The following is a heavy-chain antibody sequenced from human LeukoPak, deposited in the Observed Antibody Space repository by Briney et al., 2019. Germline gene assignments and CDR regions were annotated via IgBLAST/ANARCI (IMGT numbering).Heavy chain of an antibody. CDR2: ISSNGGST. V-gene: IGHV3-64D*06. J-gene: IGHJ4*02. CDR1: GFTFSSYA. CDR3: ARRYRRLFDH. D-gene: IGHD3-9*01. Sequence: PGGSLRLSCSASGFTFSSYAMHWGRQAPGKGLEYVSAISSNGGSTYYADSVKGRFTISRDNSKNTLYLQMSSLRAEDTAVYYCARRYRRLFDHWGPGTLATVSS.